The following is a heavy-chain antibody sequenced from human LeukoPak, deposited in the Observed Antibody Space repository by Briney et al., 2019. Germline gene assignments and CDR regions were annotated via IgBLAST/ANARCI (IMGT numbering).Heavy chain of an antibody. CDR3: ARPPGGDGYNRYDY. Sequence: ASVKVSCKASGYTFTGYYMHWVRQAPGQGLEWMGWINPNSGGTNYAQKFQGRVTMTSDTSIRTAYLELNSLRSDDTAVYFCARPPGGDGYNRYDYWGQGTLVTVSS. V-gene: IGHV1-2*02. CDR1: GYTFTGYY. D-gene: IGHD3-16*01. CDR2: INPNSGGT. J-gene: IGHJ4*02.